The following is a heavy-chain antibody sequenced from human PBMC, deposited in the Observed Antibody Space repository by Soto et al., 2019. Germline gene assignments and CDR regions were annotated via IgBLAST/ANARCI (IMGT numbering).Heavy chain of an antibody. CDR3: ARVEGQWLVRDFYYYYGMDV. CDR1: GGSFSGYY. D-gene: IGHD6-19*01. Sequence: SETLSLTCAVYGGSFSGYYWSWIRQPPGKGLVWIGEINHSGSTNYNPSLKSRVTISVDTSKNQFSLKLSSVTAADTAVHYCARVEGQWLVRDFYYYYGMDVWGQGTTVTVSS. CDR2: INHSGST. V-gene: IGHV4-34*01. J-gene: IGHJ6*02.